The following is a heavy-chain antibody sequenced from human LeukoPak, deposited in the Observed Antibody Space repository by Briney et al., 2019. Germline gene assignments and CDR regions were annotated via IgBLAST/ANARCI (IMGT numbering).Heavy chain of an antibody. Sequence: ASVKVSCKASGYTFTGYYMHWVRQAPGQGLEWMGWINPNSGGTNYAQKFQGRVTMTRDTSISTAYMELSRLRSDDTAVYYCARGEDYYDSSGSLDYWGQGTLVTVSS. J-gene: IGHJ4*02. CDR3: ARGEDYYDSSGSLDY. CDR1: GYTFTGYY. CDR2: INPNSGGT. V-gene: IGHV1-2*02. D-gene: IGHD3-22*01.